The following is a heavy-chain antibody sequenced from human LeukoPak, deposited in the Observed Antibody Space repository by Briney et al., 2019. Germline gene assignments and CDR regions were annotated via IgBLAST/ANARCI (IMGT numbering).Heavy chain of an antibody. V-gene: IGHV1-69*05. CDR2: IIPIFGTA. CDR1: GGTFSSYA. J-gene: IGHJ4*02. CDR3: ARVIYDFWSGYSGFDY. D-gene: IGHD3-3*01. Sequence: ASVKVSCKAAGGTFSSYAISWARQAPGQGLEWMGGIIPIFGTAIYAQKFQGRVTITTDESTSTAYMELSSLRSEDTAVYYCARVIYDFWSGYSGFDYWGQGTLVTVSS.